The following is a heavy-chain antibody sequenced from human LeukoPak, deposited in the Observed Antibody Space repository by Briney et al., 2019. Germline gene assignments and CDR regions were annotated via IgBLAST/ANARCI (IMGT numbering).Heavy chain of an antibody. CDR2: INPNSGGT. CDR3: ARLGYYDYIWGSYRYTELDY. CDR1: GYTFTGYY. J-gene: IGHJ4*02. D-gene: IGHD3-16*02. V-gene: IGHV1-2*02. Sequence: GASVKVSCKASGYTFTGYYMHWVRQAPGQGLEWMGWINPNSGGTNYAQKFQGRVTMTRDTSISTAYMELSRLRSDDTAVYYCARLGYYDYIWGSYRYTELDYWGQGTLVTVSS.